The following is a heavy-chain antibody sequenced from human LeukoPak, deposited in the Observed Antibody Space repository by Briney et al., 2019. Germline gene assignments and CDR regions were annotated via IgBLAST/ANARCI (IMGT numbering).Heavy chain of an antibody. CDR1: GFTFSSYW. Sequence: GGSLRLSCAASGFTFSSYWMHWVRQAPGKGLAWVSRINSDGSSTSYADSVKGRFTISRDNAKNTLYLQMNSLRAEDTAVYYCASERRYSSGWYWGQGTLVTVSS. V-gene: IGHV3-74*01. CDR3: ASERRYSSGWY. J-gene: IGHJ4*02. D-gene: IGHD6-19*01. CDR2: INSDGSST.